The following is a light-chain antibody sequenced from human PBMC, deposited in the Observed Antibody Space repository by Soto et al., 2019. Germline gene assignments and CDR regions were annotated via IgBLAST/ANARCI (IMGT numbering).Light chain of an antibody. Sequence: DIQMTQSHSTLSASIGDRVTITCRASQSINSWLAWHQQKPGKAPKLLIYNASYLEGGVPSRFSGSASGTEFTLTISSLQPDDFATYYCQQYHAFPGTFGQGTRVEIK. CDR2: NAS. J-gene: IGKJ1*01. CDR3: QQYHAFPGT. V-gene: IGKV1-5*03. CDR1: QSINSW.